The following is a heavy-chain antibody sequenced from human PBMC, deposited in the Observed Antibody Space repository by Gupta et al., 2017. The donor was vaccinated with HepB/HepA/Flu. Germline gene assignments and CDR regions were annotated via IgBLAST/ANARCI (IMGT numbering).Heavy chain of an antibody. J-gene: IGHJ2*01. CDR1: GFTFSRKW. CDR3: VREWSDSGWYFDL. V-gene: IGHV3-74*01. D-gene: IGHD6-19*01. CDR2: INRDGTSI. Sequence: EVQLVESGGGLAHPGGSVRLSCLASGFTFSRKWMHWVRQVPGKGLVWVARINRDGTSIDFADSVKGRFTISRDNAKNTVDLHMTSLRDEDTAIYYCVREWSDSGWYFDLWGRGTLVTVSS.